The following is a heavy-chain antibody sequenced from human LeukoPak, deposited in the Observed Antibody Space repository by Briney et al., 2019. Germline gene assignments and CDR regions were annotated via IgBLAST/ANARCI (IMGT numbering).Heavy chain of an antibody. CDR2: FSPDSGGT. CDR1: RYTVTRDY. V-gene: IGHV1-2*02. Sequence: GASVNVSRMPSRYTVTRDYIQGGRQAPRQEPEWMGWFSPDSGGTKYALKFHGSVTMTRDTSITTAYMELRRLMPDDTALDYCSGAASGFYDYYFDCWGQGTLVTVSS. CDR3: SGAASGFYDYYFDC. D-gene: IGHD1-26*01. J-gene: IGHJ4*02.